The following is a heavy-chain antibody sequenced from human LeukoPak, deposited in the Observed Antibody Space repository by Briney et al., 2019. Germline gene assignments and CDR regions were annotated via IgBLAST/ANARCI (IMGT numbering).Heavy chain of an antibody. CDR2: IYTSGST. D-gene: IGHD6-13*01. Sequence: TSETLSLTCTVSGGSISSYYWSWIRQPAGKGLEWIGRIYTSGSTNYNPSLKSRVTMSVDTSKNQFSLKLSSVTAADTAVYYCARRGKIAAAGILDAFDIWGQGTMVTASS. J-gene: IGHJ3*02. CDR3: ARRGKIAAAGILDAFDI. V-gene: IGHV4-4*07. CDR1: GGSISSYY.